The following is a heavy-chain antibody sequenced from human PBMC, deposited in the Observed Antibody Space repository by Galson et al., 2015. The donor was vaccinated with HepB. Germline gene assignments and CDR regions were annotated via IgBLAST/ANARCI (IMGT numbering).Heavy chain of an antibody. CDR2: INSVGSAT. CDR3: VGGSSTRFDY. D-gene: IGHD2-2*01. Sequence: SLRLSCAASGFSFSSYWMHWVRQVPGKGLVWVSRINSVGSATSHAASVKGRLTISRDNAKNTLYLQMDSLRAEDTAVYYCVGGSSTRFDYWGQGALVTVSS. CDR1: GFSFSSYW. V-gene: IGHV3-74*01. J-gene: IGHJ4*02.